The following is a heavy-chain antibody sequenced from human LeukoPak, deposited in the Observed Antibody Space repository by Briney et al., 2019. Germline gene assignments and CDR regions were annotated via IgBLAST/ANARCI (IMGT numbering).Heavy chain of an antibody. Sequence: GASVKVSCKASGYTFTGYYMHWVRQAPGQGLEWMGWINPNSGGTNYAQKFQGRVTMTRDTSISTAYMELSRLRSDDTAGYYCARERAVAGKDYYYGMDVWGQGTTVTVSS. J-gene: IGHJ6*02. CDR2: INPNSGGT. D-gene: IGHD6-19*01. V-gene: IGHV1-2*02. CDR1: GYTFTGYY. CDR3: ARERAVAGKDYYYGMDV.